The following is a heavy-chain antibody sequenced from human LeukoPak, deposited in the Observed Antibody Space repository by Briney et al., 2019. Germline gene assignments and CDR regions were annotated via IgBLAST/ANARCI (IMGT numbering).Heavy chain of an antibody. Sequence: GGSLRLSCAASGFTFSSYEMNWARQAPGKGLEWLLHISNSGSSIHYADSVKGRFTISRDNAKNSLSLQMNSLRVEDTAVYYCARDRDCGDGGCYPHFDYWGQGVRVTVSS. CDR3: ARDRDCGDGGCYPHFDY. J-gene: IGHJ4*02. CDR1: GFTFSSYE. V-gene: IGHV3-48*03. CDR2: ISNSGSSI. D-gene: IGHD2-15*01.